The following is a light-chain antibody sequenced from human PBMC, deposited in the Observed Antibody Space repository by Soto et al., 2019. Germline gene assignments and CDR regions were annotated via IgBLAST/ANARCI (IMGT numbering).Light chain of an antibody. CDR2: AAT. V-gene: IGKV1-39*01. Sequence: DIQMTQSPSSLSASVGDRVTITCRASQSISTYLNWYQQKPGKAPRLLIFAATRLQRGVPSRSTGSGSGTDFTLTINSLQPEDFASYYCQQSYTTLMWTFGQGTKVDIK. CDR1: QSISTY. CDR3: QQSYTTLMWT. J-gene: IGKJ1*01.